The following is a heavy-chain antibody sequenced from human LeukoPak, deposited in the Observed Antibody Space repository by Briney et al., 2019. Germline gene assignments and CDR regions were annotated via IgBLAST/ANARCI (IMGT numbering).Heavy chain of an antibody. CDR2: ISGSGGST. CDR1: GFTFSSYA. Sequence: PGGSLRLSCAASGFTFSSYAMSWVRQAPGKGLEWVSAISGSGGSTYYADSVKGRFTISRDNSKNTLYLQMNSLRAEDTAVYYCAKDRGIAAAGTLSLDVWGQGTTVTVSS. D-gene: IGHD6-13*01. J-gene: IGHJ6*02. CDR3: AKDRGIAAAGTLSLDV. V-gene: IGHV3-23*01.